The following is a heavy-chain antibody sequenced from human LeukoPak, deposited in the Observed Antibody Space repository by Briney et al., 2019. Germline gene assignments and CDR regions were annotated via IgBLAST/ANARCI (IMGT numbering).Heavy chain of an antibody. CDR1: GGSISSGDYF. D-gene: IGHD3-10*01. V-gene: IGHV4-30-2*01. CDR2: IYHSGST. Sequence: SETLSLTCTVSGGSISSGDYFWTWIRQPPGKGLEWIGYIYHSGSTYYYPSLKSRVTISVDRSKNQFSLKLSSVTAADTAVYYCARGGMVRGVALFGYWGQGTLVTVSS. J-gene: IGHJ4*02. CDR3: ARGGMVRGVALFGY.